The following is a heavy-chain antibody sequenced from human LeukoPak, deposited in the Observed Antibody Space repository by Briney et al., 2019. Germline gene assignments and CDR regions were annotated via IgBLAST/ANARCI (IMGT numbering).Heavy chain of an antibody. D-gene: IGHD3-16*01. V-gene: IGHV3-7*02. J-gene: IGHJ6*02. CDR3: AKNGGPHGMDV. CDR1: GFTCSSSW. CDR2: IKHDGSET. Sequence: GGSLTLACATSGFTCSSSWMSWVRQGPGKGLEWVANIKHDGSETNYVDSVKGRFTIARDNAKNSLHLQMNSLRVEDTAVYYCAKNGGPHGMDVWGQGTTVTVSS.